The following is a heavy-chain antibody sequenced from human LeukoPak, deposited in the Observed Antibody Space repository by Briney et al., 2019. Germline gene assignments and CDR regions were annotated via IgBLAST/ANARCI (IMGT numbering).Heavy chain of an antibody. CDR2: IKQDGSEK. CDR3: ARVPEIAARPFNWFDP. D-gene: IGHD6-6*01. V-gene: IGHV3-7*01. CDR1: GFTVSSNY. Sequence: GGSLRLSCAASGFTVSSNYMSWVRQAPGKGLEWVANIKQDGSEKYYVDSVKGRFTISRDNAKNSLYLQMNSLRAEDTAVYYCARVPEIAARPFNWFDPWGQGTLVTVSS. J-gene: IGHJ5*02.